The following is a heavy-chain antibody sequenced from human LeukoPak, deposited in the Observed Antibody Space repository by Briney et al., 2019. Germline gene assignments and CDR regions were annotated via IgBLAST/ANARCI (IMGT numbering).Heavy chain of an antibody. Sequence: SETLSLTCTVSGTSLSSSAYYWNWIRQPPGKRLEWIGSIYSSGRTYYNPSLQSRVSISVDTSKNQFSLSLTSVTAADTAVYYCARDRGPFITPNWFDPWGQGSLVYVSS. CDR2: IYSSGRT. D-gene: IGHD3-22*01. CDR1: GTSLSSSAYY. V-gene: IGHV4-39*07. CDR3: ARDRGPFITPNWFDP. J-gene: IGHJ5*02.